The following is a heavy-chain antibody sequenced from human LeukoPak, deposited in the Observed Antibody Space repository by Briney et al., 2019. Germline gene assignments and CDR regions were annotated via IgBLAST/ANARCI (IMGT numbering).Heavy chain of an antibody. V-gene: IGHV4-39*01. CDR2: IYYSGST. CDR1: GGSISSSSYY. CDR3: ARPQYGYGYNY. Sequence: SETLSLTCTVSGGSISSSSYYWGWIRQPPGKGLEWIGSIYYSGSTYYNPSLKSRVTISVDTSKNQFSLKLSSVTAADTAVYYCARPQYGYGYNYWGQGTLVTVSS. J-gene: IGHJ4*02. D-gene: IGHD5-18*01.